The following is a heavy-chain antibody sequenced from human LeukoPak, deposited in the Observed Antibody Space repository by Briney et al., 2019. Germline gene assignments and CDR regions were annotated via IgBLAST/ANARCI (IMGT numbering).Heavy chain of an antibody. Sequence: GESLRLSCAASGFTFSSYAMHWVRQAPGKGLEYVSAISSNGGSTYYANSVKGRFTISRDNSKNTLYLQMGSLRAEDMAVYYCARARGSGSYPFDYWGQGTLVTVSS. J-gene: IGHJ4*02. CDR1: GFTFSSYA. CDR3: ARARGSGSYPFDY. D-gene: IGHD1-26*01. V-gene: IGHV3-64*01. CDR2: ISSNGGST.